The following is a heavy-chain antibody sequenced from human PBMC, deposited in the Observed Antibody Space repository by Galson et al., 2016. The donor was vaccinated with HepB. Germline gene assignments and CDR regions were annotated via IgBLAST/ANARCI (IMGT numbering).Heavy chain of an antibody. CDR2: IDPSDSYI. J-gene: IGHJ6*02. D-gene: IGHD1-1*01. Sequence: QSGAEVKKPGESLRISCKTSGYSFISYWVTWVRQMHGKGLEWMGRIDPSDSYIDYSPSFQGHVTISADKSITTAYFQWSSLKASDTAVYYCARLDTTYNYFPMDVGGQGTTVTVPS. CDR3: ARLDTTYNYFPMDV. V-gene: IGHV5-10-1*01. CDR1: GYSFISYW.